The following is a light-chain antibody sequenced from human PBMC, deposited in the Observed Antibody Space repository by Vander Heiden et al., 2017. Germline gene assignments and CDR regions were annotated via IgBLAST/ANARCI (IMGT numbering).Light chain of an antibody. CDR1: QGITTY. CDR3: QQFDGLPHT. Sequence: DIQMTQSPFFLSASIGDRVNITCQASQGITTYLNWYQQKPGKAPKLLIFDASNLETGVPSRFSGSGSGTDSSLSISSLQPEDIATYYCQQFDGLPHTFGQGTKLEI. CDR2: DAS. J-gene: IGKJ2*01. V-gene: IGKV1-33*01.